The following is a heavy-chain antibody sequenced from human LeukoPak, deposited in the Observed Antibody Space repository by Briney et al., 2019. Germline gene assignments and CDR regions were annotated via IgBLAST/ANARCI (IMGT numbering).Heavy chain of an antibody. D-gene: IGHD5-18*01. CDR3: ASSTPAMAAFDY. V-gene: IGHV3-43*01. CDR1: GFTFDDYT. CDR2: ISWDGGST. J-gene: IGHJ4*02. Sequence: GGSLRLSCAPSGFTFDDYTMHCVRQAPGKGLEWVSLISWDGGSTYYADSVKGRFTISRDNSKNTLYLQMNSLRAEDTAVYYCASSTPAMAAFDYWGQGTLVTVSS.